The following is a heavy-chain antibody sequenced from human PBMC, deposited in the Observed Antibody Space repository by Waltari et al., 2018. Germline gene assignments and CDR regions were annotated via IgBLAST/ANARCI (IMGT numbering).Heavy chain of an antibody. Sequence: EVQVVESGGGLVEPGGSLKLYWATSGFSFSGSTIHWVRQTSGRGLEWVGRIRKQPFNYATAYSESVKGRFTISRDDSKNTAYLQMNNLMTEDTAVYYCSGGEVTGTDFWGQGTLVTVSS. V-gene: IGHV3-73*01. CDR3: SGGEVTGTDF. J-gene: IGHJ4*02. CDR1: GFSFSGST. CDR2: IRKQPFNYAT. D-gene: IGHD1-1*01.